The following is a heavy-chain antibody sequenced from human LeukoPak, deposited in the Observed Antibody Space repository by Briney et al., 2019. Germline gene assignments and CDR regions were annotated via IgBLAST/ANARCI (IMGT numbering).Heavy chain of an antibody. J-gene: IGHJ4*02. Sequence: GGSLTLSCAASGFTFSGFWMTWVRQAPGKGLEWVANINEDETEKHYVDSVKGRFRISRDNVKTSVYLQMDSLRADDTGTYYCSSSNGVWGRSDSWGQGTLVTVSS. CDR1: GFTFSGFW. D-gene: IGHD3-16*01. V-gene: IGHV3-7*01. CDR3: SSSNGVWGRSDS. CDR2: INEDETEK.